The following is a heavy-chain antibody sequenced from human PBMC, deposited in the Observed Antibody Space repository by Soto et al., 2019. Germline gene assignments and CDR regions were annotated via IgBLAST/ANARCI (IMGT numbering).Heavy chain of an antibody. Sequence: HPGGSLRLSCAASGFTFSSYAMSWVRQAPGKGLEWVSAISGSGGSTYYADSVKGRFTISRDNSKNTLYLQMNSLRAEDTAVYYCAKNDYDFWSGYPDYWGQGTLVTVSS. V-gene: IGHV3-23*01. J-gene: IGHJ4*02. CDR1: GFTFSSYA. D-gene: IGHD3-3*01. CDR2: ISGSGGST. CDR3: AKNDYDFWSGYPDY.